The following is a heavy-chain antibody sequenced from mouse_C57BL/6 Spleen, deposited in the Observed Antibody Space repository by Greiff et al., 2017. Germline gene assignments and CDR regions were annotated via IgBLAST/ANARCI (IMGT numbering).Heavy chain of an antibody. Sequence: VQLQQSGPELVKPGASVKMSCKASGYTFTDYNMDWVKQSHGKSLEWIGDINPNNGGTIYNQKFKGKATLTVDKSSSTAYMELRSLTSEDTAVYYCARRDSNYDAWFAYWGQGTLVTVSA. CDR1: GYTFTDYN. V-gene: IGHV1-18*01. D-gene: IGHD2-5*01. CDR2: INPNNGGT. CDR3: ARRDSNYDAWFAY. J-gene: IGHJ3*01.